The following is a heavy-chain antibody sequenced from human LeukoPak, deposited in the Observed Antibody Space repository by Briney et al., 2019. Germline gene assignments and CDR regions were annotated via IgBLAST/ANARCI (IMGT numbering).Heavy chain of an antibody. Sequence: SETLSLTCTVSGDSINNNNYYWGWIRQPPGKGLEWIGNIYYNGRTYYSPSLKSRVTISVDTSKNQFSLKLSSVTAADTAVYYCAITTGTSEPPLDNWGQGTLVTVSS. V-gene: IGHV4-39*07. J-gene: IGHJ4*02. D-gene: IGHD1-1*01. CDR3: AITTGTSEPPLDN. CDR2: IYYNGRT. CDR1: GDSINNNNYY.